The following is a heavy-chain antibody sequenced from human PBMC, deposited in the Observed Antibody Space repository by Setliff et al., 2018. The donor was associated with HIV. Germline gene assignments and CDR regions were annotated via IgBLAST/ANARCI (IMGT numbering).Heavy chain of an antibody. V-gene: IGHV4-59*01. CDR2: IYYNGNT. D-gene: IGHD2-21*02. Sequence: PSETLSLTCAVSGGSFSGYDWTWIRQPPGKGLEWIGHIYYNGNTNYNPSLKSQGTISIDTSKKQFSLKLTSVTPADTAVYYRARGIYGGNSRPCDYWGQGTLVTVSS. CDR3: ARGIYGGNSRPCDY. J-gene: IGHJ4*02. CDR1: GGSFSGYD.